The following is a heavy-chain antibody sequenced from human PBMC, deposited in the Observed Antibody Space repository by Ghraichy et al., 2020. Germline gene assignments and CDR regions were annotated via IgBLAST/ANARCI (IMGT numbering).Heavy chain of an antibody. D-gene: IGHD1-20*01. CDR1: GGSISSGGYS. CDR3: ASSITGTPGDY. Sequence: SETLSLTCAVSGGSISSGGYSWSWIRQPPGKGLEWIGYIYHSGSTYYNPSLKSRVTISVDRSKNQFSLKLSSVTAADTAVYYCASSITGTPGDYWGQGTLVTVSS. V-gene: IGHV4-30-2*01. J-gene: IGHJ4*02. CDR2: IYHSGST.